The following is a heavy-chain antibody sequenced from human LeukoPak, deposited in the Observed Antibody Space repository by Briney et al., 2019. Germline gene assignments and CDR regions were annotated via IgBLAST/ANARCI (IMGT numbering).Heavy chain of an antibody. J-gene: IGHJ4*02. CDR1: GGSISSYY. V-gene: IGHV4-4*07. D-gene: IGHD1-26*01. Sequence: SETLSLTCTVSGGSISSYYWSWIRQPAGKGLGWIGRIYTSGSTNYNPSLKSRVTMSVDTSKNQFSLKLSSVTAADTAVYYCARDRPTVDYFDYWGQGTLVTVSS. CDR2: IYTSGST. CDR3: ARDRPTVDYFDY.